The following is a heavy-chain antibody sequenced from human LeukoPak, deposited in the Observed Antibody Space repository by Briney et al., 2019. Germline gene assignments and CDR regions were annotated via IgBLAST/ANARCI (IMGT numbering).Heavy chain of an antibody. Sequence: GGSLRLSWAAFGFTFSSYWMSWVRQAPGKGLEWVANIKQDGSEKYYVDSVKGRFTISRDNAKNSLYLQMNSLRAEDTAVYYCAREQYCSSTSCYTSFDYWGQGTLVTVSS. V-gene: IGHV3-7*01. J-gene: IGHJ4*02. CDR3: AREQYCSSTSCYTSFDY. CDR2: IKQDGSEK. CDR1: GFTFSSYW. D-gene: IGHD2-2*02.